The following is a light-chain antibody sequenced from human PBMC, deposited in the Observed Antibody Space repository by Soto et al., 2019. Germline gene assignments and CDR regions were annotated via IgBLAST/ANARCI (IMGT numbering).Light chain of an antibody. CDR1: KIGTKS. CDR3: QVWDRTTDFVV. CDR2: DDT. J-gene: IGLJ2*01. Sequence: SYELTQPPSVSVAPGQTATFTCGGDKIGTKSVHWHQQKPGQAPVLVVYDDTDRPSGIPERFSGSKSGNTVTLTISRVEAGDEADYYCQVWDRTTDFVVFGAGTKVTVL. V-gene: IGLV3-21*02.